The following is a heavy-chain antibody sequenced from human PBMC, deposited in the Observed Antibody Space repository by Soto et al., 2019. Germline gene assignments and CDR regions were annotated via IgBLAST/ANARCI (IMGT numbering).Heavy chain of an antibody. CDR3: ARDMTSIVVVVAAKGPDAYDI. V-gene: IGHV1-69*08. J-gene: IGHJ3*02. Sequence: QVQLVQSGAEVKKPGSSVKVSCKASGGTFSSYTISWVRQAPGQGLEWMGRIIPILGIANYAQKFQGRVTITADKSTSTAYMELSSLRSEDTDVYYCARDMTSIVVVVAAKGPDAYDIWGKGTMVTVSS. D-gene: IGHD2-15*01. CDR2: IIPILGIA. CDR1: GGTFSSYT.